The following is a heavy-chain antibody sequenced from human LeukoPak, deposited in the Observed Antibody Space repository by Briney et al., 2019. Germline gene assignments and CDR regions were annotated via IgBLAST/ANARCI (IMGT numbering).Heavy chain of an antibody. V-gene: IGHV3-30-3*01. CDR1: GFTFSSYA. Sequence: GGSLRLSCAASGFTFSSYAMHWVRQAPGKGLEWVAVISYDGSNKYYADSVKGRFTTSRDNSKNTLYLQMNSLRAEDTAVYYCASVGVSGWYYFDYWGQGTLVTVSS. CDR3: ASVGVSGWYYFDY. J-gene: IGHJ4*02. CDR2: ISYDGSNK. D-gene: IGHD6-19*01.